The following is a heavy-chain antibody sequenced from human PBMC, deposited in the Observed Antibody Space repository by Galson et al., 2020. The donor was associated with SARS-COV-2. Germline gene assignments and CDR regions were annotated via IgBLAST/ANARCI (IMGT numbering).Heavy chain of an antibody. J-gene: IGHJ4*02. D-gene: IGHD4-4*01. CDR3: ARNDYSNSHDY. V-gene: IGHV3-30*04. CDR2: ISYDGSNK. Sequence: GGSLRLSCAASGFTFSSYAMHWVRQAPGKGLEWVAVISYDGSNKYYADSVKGRFTISRDNSKNTLYLQMNSLRAEDTAVYYCARNDYSNSHDYWGQGTLVTVSS. CDR1: GFTFSSYA.